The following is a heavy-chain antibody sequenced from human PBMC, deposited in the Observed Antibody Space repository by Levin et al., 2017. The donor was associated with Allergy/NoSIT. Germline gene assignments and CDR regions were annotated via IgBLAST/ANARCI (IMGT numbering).Heavy chain of an antibody. V-gene: IGHV4-34*01. D-gene: IGHD5-18*01. CDR1: GGSFSGYY. Sequence: SQTLSLTCAVYGGSFSGYYWSWIRQPPGKGLEWIGEINHSGSTNYNPSLKSRVTISVDTSKNQFSLKLSSVTAADTAVYYCHGYSYGTHDYWGQGTLVTVSS. CDR2: INHSGST. J-gene: IGHJ4*02. CDR3: HGYSYGTHDY.